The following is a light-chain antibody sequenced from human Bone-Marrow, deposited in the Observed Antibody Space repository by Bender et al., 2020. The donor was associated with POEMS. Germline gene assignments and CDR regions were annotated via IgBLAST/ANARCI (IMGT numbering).Light chain of an antibody. Sequence: QSVLTQPRSASGSPGQSVTISCAGSNDDIGAYNYVSWYQQHPGKAPKLMIYDVCARPAGVPDRFSGSKSGNTASLTISGLQAEDEAEYYFCSYAGGVNLVCGGETDLTAL. V-gene: IGLV2-11*01. CDR2: DVC. CDR1: NDDIGAYNY. CDR3: CSYAGGVNLV. J-gene: IGLJ2*01.